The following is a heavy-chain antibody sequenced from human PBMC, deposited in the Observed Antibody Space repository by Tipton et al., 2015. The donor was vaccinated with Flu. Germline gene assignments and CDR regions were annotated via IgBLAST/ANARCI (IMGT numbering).Heavy chain of an antibody. CDR2: IHTSAGT. CDR3: ARDVMGISSSGDYYYHGMDV. J-gene: IGHJ6*02. Sequence: GEALGSSYYWAWIRQPPGRGLEWIGNIHTSAGTYYNPSLKSRVTISVDRSKNQFSLRLASVTAADTAVYSCARDVMGISSSGDYYYHGMDVWGQGTTVTVSS. CDR1: GEALGSSYY. V-gene: IGHV4-38-2*02. D-gene: IGHD6-6*01.